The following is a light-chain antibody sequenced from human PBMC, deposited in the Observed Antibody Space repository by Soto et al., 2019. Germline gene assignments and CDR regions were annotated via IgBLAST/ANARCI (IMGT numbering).Light chain of an antibody. CDR2: DAS. J-gene: IGKJ1*01. Sequence: EIVLTQSPATLSLSPGERATLSCRASQSVSSYLAWYQQKPGQAPRLLIYDASNRATGIPARFSGSGSGTDFTLTISSLEPEDFAVYYCQQRSNWGWTFGQGTKVDIQ. V-gene: IGKV3-11*01. CDR3: QQRSNWGWT. CDR1: QSVSSY.